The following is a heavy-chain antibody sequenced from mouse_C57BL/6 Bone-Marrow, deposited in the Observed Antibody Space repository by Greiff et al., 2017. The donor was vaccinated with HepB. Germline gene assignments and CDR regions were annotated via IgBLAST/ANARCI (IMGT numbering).Heavy chain of an antibody. CDR2: IDPSDSYT. D-gene: IGHD5-5*01. CDR1: GYTFTSYW. Sequence: QVQLQQPGAELVMPGASVKLSCKASGYTFTSYWMHWVKHRPGQGLEWIGEIDPSDSYTNYNQKFKGKSTLTVDKSSSTAYMQLSSLTSEDSAVYYCARSSYLLPFAYWGQGTLVTVSA. J-gene: IGHJ3*01. CDR3: ARSSYLLPFAY. V-gene: IGHV1-69*01.